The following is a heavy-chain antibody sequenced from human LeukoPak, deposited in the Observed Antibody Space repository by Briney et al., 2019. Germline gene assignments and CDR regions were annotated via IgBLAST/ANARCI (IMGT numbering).Heavy chain of an antibody. Sequence: GGSLRLSCAASGFTVSSNYMSWVRQAPGKGLEWVSVIYSGGSTYYADSVKGRFTISRDNAKNTMYLQMNSLRAEDTAVYYCTKDVTGNYDSWGQGTLVTVSS. CDR2: IYSGGST. CDR3: TKDVTGNYDS. V-gene: IGHV3-53*01. CDR1: GFTVSSNY. D-gene: IGHD1-20*01. J-gene: IGHJ4*02.